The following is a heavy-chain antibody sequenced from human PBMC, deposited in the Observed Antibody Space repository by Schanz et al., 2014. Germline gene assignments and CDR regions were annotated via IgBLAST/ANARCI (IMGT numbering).Heavy chain of an antibody. CDR1: GYTFISYF. Sequence: QVPLVQSGAEVKKPGASVKVSCKASGYTFISYFIHWVRQAPGQGLEWMGIINPTGGSTSYAQRFQGRVTVTRDTSTSTVYMELSSLRSEDTAVYYCARAAYGGYTSTPLRYWGQGTLVTVSS. J-gene: IGHJ4*02. D-gene: IGHD5-12*01. V-gene: IGHV1-46*01. CDR2: INPTGGST. CDR3: ARAAYGGYTSTPLRY.